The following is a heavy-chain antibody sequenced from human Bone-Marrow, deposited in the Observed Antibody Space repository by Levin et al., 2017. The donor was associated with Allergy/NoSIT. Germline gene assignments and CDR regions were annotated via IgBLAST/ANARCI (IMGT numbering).Heavy chain of an antibody. CDR1: EFTFDNHG. Sequence: GESLKISCVGSEFTFDNHGIHWVRQAPGKGLEWVSVVGYDGDYEHYADSVKGRFTVSRDNSKNTVYLQMSSLRPEDTALYYCARSARNYRHDFDSWGRGVGVTVSS. V-gene: IGHV3-30*03. J-gene: IGHJ4*02. CDR3: ARSARNYRHDFDS. CDR2: VGYDGDYE. D-gene: IGHD1-7*01.